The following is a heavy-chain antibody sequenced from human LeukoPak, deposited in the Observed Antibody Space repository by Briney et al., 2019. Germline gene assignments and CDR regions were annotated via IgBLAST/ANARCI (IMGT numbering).Heavy chain of an antibody. Sequence: SGPTLLKLTRTLSLIYSLSGFSVPTEGVGVGWIRQPPGKALEWLALIYWNDDKRYSPSLKSRLTITKDTSRNQVVLTMTNLEPEAPGTYYCAHRLRRGGFTHQYYTYCGMHVWGQGTTVTVSS. CDR2: IYWNDDK. CDR3: AHRLRRGGFTHQYYTYCGMHV. CDR1: GFSVPTEGVG. D-gene: IGHD2-15*01. V-gene: IGHV2-5*01. J-gene: IGHJ6*02.